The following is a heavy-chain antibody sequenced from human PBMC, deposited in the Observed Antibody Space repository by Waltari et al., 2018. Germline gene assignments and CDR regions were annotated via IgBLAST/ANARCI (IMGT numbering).Heavy chain of an antibody. J-gene: IGHJ6*03. CDR2: IYPGDSDT. D-gene: IGHD3-3*01. CDR3: ARHADFWSGYYRSYYYYYMDV. Sequence: EVQLVQSGAEVKKPGESLKISCMGSGYSFTSYWIGWVRQMPGKGLEWMGIIYPGDSDTRYSPSFQGQVTISADKSISTAYLQWSSLKASDTAMYYCARHADFWSGYYRSYYYYYMDVWGKGTTVTVSS. CDR1: GYSFTSYW. V-gene: IGHV5-51*01.